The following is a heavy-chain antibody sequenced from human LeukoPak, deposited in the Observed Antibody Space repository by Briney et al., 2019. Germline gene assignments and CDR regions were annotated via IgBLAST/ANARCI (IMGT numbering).Heavy chain of an antibody. D-gene: IGHD3-3*01. V-gene: IGHV4-59*01. CDR2: IYYSGST. J-gene: IGHJ4*02. CDR3: ARGGILRFLEWSN. Sequence: PSETLSLTCTVSGGSISSYYWSWIRQPPGKGLEWIGYIYYSGSTNYNPSLKSRVTISVDTSKNQFSLKLSSVTAADTAVYYCARGGILRFLEWSNWGQGTLVTVSS. CDR1: GGSISSYY.